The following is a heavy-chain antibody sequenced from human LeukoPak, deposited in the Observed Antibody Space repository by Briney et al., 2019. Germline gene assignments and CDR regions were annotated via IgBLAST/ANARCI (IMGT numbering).Heavy chain of an antibody. CDR1: GFTFSSYG. V-gene: IGHV3-30*03. CDR2: ISYDGSNK. D-gene: IGHD6-13*01. CDR3: RGAAGFDY. J-gene: IGHJ4*02. Sequence: PGGSLRLSCAASGFTFSSYGMHWVRQAPGKGLEWVAVISYDGSNKYYADSVKGRFTISRDNSKNTLYLQMNSLRAEDTAVYYCRGAAGFDYWGQGTLVTVSS.